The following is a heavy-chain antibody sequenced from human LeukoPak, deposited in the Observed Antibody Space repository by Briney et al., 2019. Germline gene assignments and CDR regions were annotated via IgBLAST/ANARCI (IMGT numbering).Heavy chain of an antibody. V-gene: IGHV3-43*02. CDR3: AKDGYSSSWYDAFDI. CDR2: ISGDGGNT. CDR1: GFSLAEDA. Sequence: RRSLRLSCAVAGFSLAEDAMRWVRHAPGEGLEWVSLISGDGGNTYYTDSVKGRFTISRDNSKNSLYLQMNSLRTEDTALYYCAKDGYSSSWYDAFDIWGQGTMVTVSS. J-gene: IGHJ3*02. D-gene: IGHD6-13*01.